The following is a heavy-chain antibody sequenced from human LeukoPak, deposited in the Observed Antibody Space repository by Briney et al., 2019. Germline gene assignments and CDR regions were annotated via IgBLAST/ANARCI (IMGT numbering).Heavy chain of an antibody. CDR2: MSVSGGDT. D-gene: IGHD6-13*01. CDR3: AKDIAAEYFQH. V-gene: IGHV3-23*01. J-gene: IGHJ1*01. CDR1: GFTFSSFA. Sequence: GGSLRLSCAASGFTFSSFAMTWVRQPPGKGLEWLSAMSVSGGDTYYADSVKGRFTISRDNSKNTLYLQMNSLRAEDTAVYYCAKDIAAEYFQHWGQGTLVTVSS.